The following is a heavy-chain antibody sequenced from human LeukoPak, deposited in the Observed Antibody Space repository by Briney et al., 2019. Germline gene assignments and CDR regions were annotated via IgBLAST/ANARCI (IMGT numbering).Heavy chain of an antibody. Sequence: SETLSLTCTVSGGSISSYYWSWIRRPPGKGLEWIGYIYYSESTNYNPSLKSRVTISVDTSKNQFSLKLSSVTAADTAVYYCARATGYMIEDYFDYWGQGTLVTVSS. D-gene: IGHD3-22*01. CDR3: ARATGYMIEDYFDY. CDR1: GGSISSYY. J-gene: IGHJ4*02. CDR2: IYYSEST. V-gene: IGHV4-59*01.